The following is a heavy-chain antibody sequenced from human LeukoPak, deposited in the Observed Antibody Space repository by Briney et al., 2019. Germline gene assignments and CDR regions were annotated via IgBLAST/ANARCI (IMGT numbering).Heavy chain of an antibody. V-gene: IGHV3-9*01. CDR1: GFTFDDYA. CDR2: ISWNSGSI. Sequence: GRSLRLSCAASGFTFDDYAMHWVRQAPGKGLEWVSGISWNSGSIGYADSVKGRFTTSRDNAKNSLYLQMNSLRAEDTALYYCAKDGLPDAFDIWGQGTMVTVSS. D-gene: IGHD3/OR15-3a*01. J-gene: IGHJ3*02. CDR3: AKDGLPDAFDI.